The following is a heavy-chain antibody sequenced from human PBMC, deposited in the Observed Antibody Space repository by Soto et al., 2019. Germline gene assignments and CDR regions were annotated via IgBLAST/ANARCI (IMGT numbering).Heavy chain of an antibody. CDR2: INAGNGNT. D-gene: IGHD2-15*01. Sequence: GPVKVSCKASGYTFTSYAMHWVRQAPGQRLEWMGWINAGNGNTKYSQKFQGRVTITRDTSASTAYMELSSLRSEDTAVYYCASGVAGVLSWFDPWGQGTLVTVSS. V-gene: IGHV1-3*01. J-gene: IGHJ5*02. CDR3: ASGVAGVLSWFDP. CDR1: GYTFTSYA.